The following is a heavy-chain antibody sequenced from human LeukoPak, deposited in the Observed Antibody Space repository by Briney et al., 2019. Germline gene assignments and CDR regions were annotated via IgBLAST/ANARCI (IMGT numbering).Heavy chain of an antibody. CDR2: IYYSGSI. D-gene: IGHD1-26*01. Sequence: SETLSLTCTVSGGSISRYFWSWIRQPPGKGLEWIGYIYYSGSINYNPSLKSRVTISVDTSKNQFSLKLRSVTAADTAVYYCARHVVGATYGFDPWGQGTLVTVSS. CDR3: ARHVVGATYGFDP. CDR1: GGSISRYF. V-gene: IGHV4-59*08. J-gene: IGHJ5*02.